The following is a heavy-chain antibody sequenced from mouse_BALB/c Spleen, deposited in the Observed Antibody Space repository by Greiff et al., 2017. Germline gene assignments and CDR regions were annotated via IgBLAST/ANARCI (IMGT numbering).Heavy chain of an antibody. D-gene: IGHD2-4*01. CDR3: ARGDYDYDESAMDY. Sequence: EVKLVESGGGLVKPGGSLKLSCAASGFTFSSYAMSWVRQTPEKRLEWVASISSGGSTYYPDSVKGRFTISRDNARNILYLQMSSLRSEDTAMYYCARGDYDYDESAMDYWGQGTSVTVSS. CDR2: ISSGGST. J-gene: IGHJ4*01. CDR1: GFTFSSYA. V-gene: IGHV5-6-5*01.